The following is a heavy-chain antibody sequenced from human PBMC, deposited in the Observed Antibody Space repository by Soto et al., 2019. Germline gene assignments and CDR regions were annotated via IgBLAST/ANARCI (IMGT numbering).Heavy chain of an antibody. V-gene: IGHV4-59*01. CDR3: ASQLPSRPYYYYGMDV. CDR2: IYYSGST. Sequence: ETLSLTCTVSGGSISSYYWSWIRQPPGKGLEWIGYIYYSGSTNYNPSLKSRVTISVDTSKNQFSLKLSSVTAADTAVYYCASQLPSRPYYYYGMDVWGQGTTVTVSS. J-gene: IGHJ6*02. CDR1: GGSISSYY. D-gene: IGHD2-2*01.